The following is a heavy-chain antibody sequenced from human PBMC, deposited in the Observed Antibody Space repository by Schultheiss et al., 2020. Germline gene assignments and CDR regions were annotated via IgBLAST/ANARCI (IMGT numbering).Heavy chain of an antibody. J-gene: IGHJ4*02. Sequence: SETLSLTCTVSGGSISSSSYYWGWIRQPPGKGLEWIGSIYYSGSTYYNPSLKSRVTISVDTSKNQFSLKLSSVTAADTAVYYCARGTGYSYGTPLDYWGQGTLVTVSS. CDR1: GGSISSSSYY. V-gene: IGHV4-39*01. D-gene: IGHD5-18*01. CDR2: IYYSGST. CDR3: ARGTGYSYGTPLDY.